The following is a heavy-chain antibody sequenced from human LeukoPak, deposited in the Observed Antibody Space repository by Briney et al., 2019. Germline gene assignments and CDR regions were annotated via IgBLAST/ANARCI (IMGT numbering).Heavy chain of an antibody. CDR3: ARVEPGAFDI. V-gene: IGHV3-7*03. CDR1: GFTFSSYW. J-gene: IGHJ3*02. CDR2: INQDGSEK. Sequence: GGSPRLSCAGSGFTFSSYWMSWVRQAPGKGLEWVAKINQDGSEKDYVDSVEGRFTISRDNSKNTLYLQMNSLRAEDTAVYYCARVEPGAFDIWGQGTMVTVSS.